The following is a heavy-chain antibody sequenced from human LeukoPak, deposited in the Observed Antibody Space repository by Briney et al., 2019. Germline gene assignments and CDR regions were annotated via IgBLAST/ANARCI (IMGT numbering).Heavy chain of an antibody. Sequence: SGPTLVNPTPTLTVTCTFSGFSPSTTGMCVAWIRQPPGKALEWLALIDWDDDKFYSTSLKTRLTISKDTSKNQVVLTMTNMDAVDTATCFCARNISVGERGFDAFDIWGPGTMVTVSS. CDR3: ARNISVGERGFDAFDI. V-gene: IGHV2-70*12. J-gene: IGHJ3*02. D-gene: IGHD1-26*01. CDR2: IDWDDDK. CDR1: GFSPSTTGMC.